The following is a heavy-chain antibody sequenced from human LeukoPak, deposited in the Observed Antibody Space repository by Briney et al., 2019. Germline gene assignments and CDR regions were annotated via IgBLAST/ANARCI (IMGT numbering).Heavy chain of an antibody. V-gene: IGHV3-30-3*01. CDR2: ISYDGSNK. D-gene: IGHD4-17*01. J-gene: IGHJ4*02. CDR1: GFTFSSYA. CDR3: ARETGSAVGSTDFDY. Sequence: GGSLRLSCAASGFTFSSYAIHWVRQAPDKGLEWVAVISYDGSNKYYADSVKGRFTISRDNSKNTLYLQMNSLRAEDTAVYYCARETGSAVGSTDFDYWGQGTLVTVSS.